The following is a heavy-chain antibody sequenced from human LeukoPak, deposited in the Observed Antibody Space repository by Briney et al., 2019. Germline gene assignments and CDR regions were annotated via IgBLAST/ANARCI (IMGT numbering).Heavy chain of an antibody. CDR3: ARGSSRYNWNYKNWFDP. CDR1: GGTFSSYA. CDR2: IIPIFGTA. V-gene: IGHV1-69*05. J-gene: IGHJ5*02. D-gene: IGHD1-7*01. Sequence: ASVKVSCKGSGGTFSSYAISWVRQAPGQGLEWMGGIIPIFGTANYAQKFQGRVTITTDESTSTAYMELSSLRSEDTAVYYCARGSSRYNWNYKNWFDPWGQGTLVTVSS.